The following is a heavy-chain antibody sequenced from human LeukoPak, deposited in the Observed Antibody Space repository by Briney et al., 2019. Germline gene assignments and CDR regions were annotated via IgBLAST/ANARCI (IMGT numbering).Heavy chain of an antibody. J-gene: IGHJ2*01. CDR2: IYYSGST. D-gene: IGHD6-19*01. CDR1: GGSISSGGYY. Sequence: SETLSLTCTVSGGSISSGGYYWSWIRQHPGKGLEWIGYIYYSGSTYYNPSLKSRVTISVDTSKNQFSLKLSPVTAADTAVYYCARGPGWEWLVQDQDWYFDLWGRGTLVTVSS. V-gene: IGHV4-31*03. CDR3: ARGPGWEWLVQDQDWYFDL.